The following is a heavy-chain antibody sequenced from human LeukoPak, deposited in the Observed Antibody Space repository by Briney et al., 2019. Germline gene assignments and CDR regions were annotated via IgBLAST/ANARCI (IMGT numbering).Heavy chain of an antibody. J-gene: IGHJ4*02. CDR1: GYTFTGYH. CDR2: INPDRGAT. D-gene: IGHD4-17*01. CDR3: ASGTFGDYSLDF. V-gene: IGHV1-2*06. Sequence: ASVKVSCKASGYTFTGYHLHWVRRAPGQGLEWMGRINPDRGATDYSQKFQGRVTMAGDTSIGTAYMELSSLRSDDTAVYYCASGTFGDYSLDFWGQGTLVTVSS.